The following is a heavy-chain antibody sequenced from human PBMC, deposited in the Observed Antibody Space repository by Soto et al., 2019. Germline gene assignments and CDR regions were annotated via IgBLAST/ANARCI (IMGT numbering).Heavy chain of an antibody. J-gene: IGHJ6*02. D-gene: IGHD2-8*01. CDR2: ISYDGSNK. Sequence: GGSLRLSCAASGFTFSSYGMHWVRQAPGKGLEWVAVISYDGSNKYYADSVKGRFTISRDNSKNTLYLQMNSLRAEDTAVYYXAKEGDIVLMVYDYGMDVWGQGTTVTVSS. CDR1: GFTFSSYG. V-gene: IGHV3-30*18. CDR3: AKEGDIVLMVYDYGMDV.